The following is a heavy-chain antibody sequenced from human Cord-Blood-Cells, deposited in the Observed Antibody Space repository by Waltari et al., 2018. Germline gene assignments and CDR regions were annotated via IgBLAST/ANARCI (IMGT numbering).Heavy chain of an antibody. V-gene: IGHV1-24*01. D-gene: IGHD3-9*01. CDR2: YDHEDSET. Sequence: QVQLVQSGAEVKKPGASVKVSCKVSGYTLTELSMHWVRQAPGKGLEWVGGYDHEDSETINGKKFQGRVTMNEDTSTVTAYMELSSLGAEDTAVYYCATATGYDAFDIWGQGTMVTVSS. J-gene: IGHJ3*02. CDR3: ATATGYDAFDI. CDR1: GYTLTELS.